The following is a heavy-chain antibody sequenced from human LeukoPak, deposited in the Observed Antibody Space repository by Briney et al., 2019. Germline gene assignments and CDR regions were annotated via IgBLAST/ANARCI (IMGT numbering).Heavy chain of an antibody. CDR2: MNPNRGNT. D-gene: IGHD6-25*01. V-gene: IGHV1-8*01. Sequence: ASVKVSCKTSGYTFTSLDINWVRQATGQGLEWMGWMNPNRGNTGYAEKFQGRVTMTRNTSISTAYMELSSLRSEDTAVYYCARGVAAGVDYWGQGTLVTVSS. CDR3: ARGVAAGVDY. J-gene: IGHJ4*02. CDR1: GYTFTSLD.